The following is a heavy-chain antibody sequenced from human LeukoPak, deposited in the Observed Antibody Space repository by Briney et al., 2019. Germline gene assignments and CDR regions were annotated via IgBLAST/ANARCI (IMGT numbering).Heavy chain of an antibody. CDR1: RFTFSSYG. V-gene: IGHV3-30*02. CDR3: AKQYSSGWYLFDY. J-gene: IGHJ4*02. D-gene: IGHD6-19*01. Sequence: PGGSLRLSCAASRFTFSSYGMHWVRQAPGKGLEWVAFIRYDGRNKYYADSVKGRFTISRDNSKNTLYLQMNSLRAEDTAVYYCAKQYSSGWYLFDYWGQGTLVTVSS. CDR2: IRYDGRNK.